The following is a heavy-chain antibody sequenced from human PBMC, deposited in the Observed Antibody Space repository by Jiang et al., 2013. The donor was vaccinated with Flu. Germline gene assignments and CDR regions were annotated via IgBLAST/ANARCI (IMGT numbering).Heavy chain of an antibody. D-gene: IGHD6-19*01. J-gene: IGHJ6*01. Sequence: LLKPSETLSLTCTVSGGSISNYFWSWIRQSPGKGLEWIGYISYSGNNYNPSLKSRVTISVDTSKNQFSLKLSSVTAADTAVYYCARDSGWYGTGGMNV. CDR1: GGSISNYF. CDR3: ARDSGWYGTGGMNV. V-gene: IGHV4-59*01. CDR2: ISYSGN.